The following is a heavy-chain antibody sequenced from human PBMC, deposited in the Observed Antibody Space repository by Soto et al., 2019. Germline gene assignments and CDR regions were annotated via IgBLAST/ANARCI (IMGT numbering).Heavy chain of an antibody. V-gene: IGHV3-33*01. CDR3: ARDLARTDYGSGSYPHDWFDP. Sequence: QVQLVESGGGVVQPGRSLRLSCAASGFTFSSYGMHWVRQAPGKGLEWVAVIWYDGSNKYYADSVKGRFTISRDNSKNTLYLQMNSLRAEDTAVYYCARDLARTDYGSGSYPHDWFDPWGQGTLVTVSS. J-gene: IGHJ5*02. CDR2: IWYDGSNK. D-gene: IGHD3-10*01. CDR1: GFTFSSYG.